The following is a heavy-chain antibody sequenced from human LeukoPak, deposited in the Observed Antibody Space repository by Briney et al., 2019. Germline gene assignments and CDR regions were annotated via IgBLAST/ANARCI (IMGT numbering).Heavy chain of an antibody. D-gene: IGHD6-19*01. V-gene: IGHV5-51*01. J-gene: IGHJ4*02. CDR2: IFPADSNT. CDR1: GYTFTHNW. CDR3: ARRLGSGWYDY. Sequence: GESLKISCKVSGYTFTHNWIGWVRQKPGRGLEWLGVIFPADSNTAYNSSFRGQVTISADKSISTAYLQWSSLKASDTAMYYCARRLGSGWYDYWGQGTLVTVSS.